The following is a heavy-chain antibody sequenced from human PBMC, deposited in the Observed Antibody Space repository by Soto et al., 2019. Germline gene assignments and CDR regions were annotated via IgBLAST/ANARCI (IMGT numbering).Heavy chain of an antibody. CDR3: TMGAHLDYYYGMDV. D-gene: IGHD1-26*01. CDR1: GFTFSGSA. Sequence: EVQLVESGGGLVQPGGSLKLSCAASGFTFSGSAMHWVRQASGKGLEWVGRIRSKANSYATAYAASLKGRFTISRDDSKNTAYLQMNSLKTEDTAVYYCTMGAHLDYYYGMDVWGQGTTVTVSS. J-gene: IGHJ6*02. CDR2: IRSKANSYAT. V-gene: IGHV3-73*02.